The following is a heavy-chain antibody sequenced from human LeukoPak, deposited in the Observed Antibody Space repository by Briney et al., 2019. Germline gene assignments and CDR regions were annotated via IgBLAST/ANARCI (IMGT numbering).Heavy chain of an antibody. J-gene: IGHJ4*02. D-gene: IGHD6-6*01. CDR1: GVTFSSYA. CDR3: AKWKYSNSGIDDY. V-gene: IGHV3-23*01. CDR2: ISGSGDNT. Sequence: GGSLRLSCAASGVTFSSYAMSWVRQVPGKGLEWVSVISGSGDNTYYADSVKGRFTISRDNSKNMLYLQMNSLRAEDTAVYYCAKWKYSNSGIDDYWGQGTLVTVSS.